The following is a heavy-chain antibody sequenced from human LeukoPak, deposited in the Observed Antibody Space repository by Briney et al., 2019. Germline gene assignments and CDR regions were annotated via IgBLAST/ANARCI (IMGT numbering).Heavy chain of an antibody. J-gene: IGHJ4*02. V-gene: IGHV3-21*01. Sequence: GGSLRLSCAASGFTFSSYSMNWVRQAPGKGLEWVSSISSSSSYIYYADSVKGRFTISRDNAKKSLFLQMNSLRAEDTAVYYCARGRYDNSGCLDYWGQGTLVTVSS. CDR2: ISSSSSYI. D-gene: IGHD3-22*01. CDR1: GFTFSSYS. CDR3: ARGRYDNSGCLDY.